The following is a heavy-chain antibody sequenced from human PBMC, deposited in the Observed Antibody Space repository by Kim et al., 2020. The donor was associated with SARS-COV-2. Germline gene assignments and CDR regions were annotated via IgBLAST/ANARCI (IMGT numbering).Heavy chain of an antibody. J-gene: IGHJ5*02. CDR2: IYYSGST. CDR1: GGSISSYY. CDR3: ARANGPGAQLGGNWFDP. V-gene: IGHV4-59*01. D-gene: IGHD1-1*01. Sequence: SETLSLTCTVSGGSISSYYWSWIRQPPGKGLEWIGYIYYSGSTNYNPSLKSRVTISVDTSKNQFSLKLSSVTAADTAVYYCARANGPGAQLGGNWFDPWGQGTLVTVSS.